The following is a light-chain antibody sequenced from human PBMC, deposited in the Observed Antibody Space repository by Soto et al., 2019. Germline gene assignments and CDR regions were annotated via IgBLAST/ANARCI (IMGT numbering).Light chain of an antibody. CDR1: QSVASN. CDR2: GAS. J-gene: IGKJ2*01. Sequence: EIVMTQSPASLSVSPGDGATLSCRASQSVASNLAWYQQKPAQGPRLLIHGASTRAVGVPARFSGSGSGTDFTLTINSLQSEDFAVYYCQQYHNWPPQYTFGQGTKLQIK. CDR3: QQYHNWPPQYT. V-gene: IGKV3-15*01.